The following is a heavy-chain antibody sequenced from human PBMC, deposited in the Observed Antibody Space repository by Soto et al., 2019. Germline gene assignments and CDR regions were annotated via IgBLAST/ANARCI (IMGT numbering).Heavy chain of an antibody. Sequence: GGSLRLSCAASGFTFSSYAMSWVRQAPGKGLEWVSAISGSGGSTYYADSVKGRFTISRDNSKDTLYLQMNSLRAEDTAVYYCAKVGMATILYFDYWGQGTLVTVST. CDR3: AKVGMATILYFDY. CDR2: ISGSGGST. CDR1: GFTFSSYA. V-gene: IGHV3-23*01. D-gene: IGHD5-12*01. J-gene: IGHJ4*02.